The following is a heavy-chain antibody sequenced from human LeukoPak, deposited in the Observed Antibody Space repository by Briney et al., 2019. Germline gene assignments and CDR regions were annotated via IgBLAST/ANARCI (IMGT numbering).Heavy chain of an antibody. V-gene: IGHV3-33*01. J-gene: IGHJ5*02. D-gene: IGHD1-26*01. CDR3: ARDRGPWELPGWFDP. Sequence: TGGSLRLSCAASGFTFSSYGMHWVRKVPAKGLDWVEVLWYDGSNKYYADSVKGRFNISRDNSKNTLYLQMNSLRAEDTAVYYCARDRGPWELPGWFDPWGQGTLVTVSS. CDR2: LWYDGSNK. CDR1: GFTFSSYG.